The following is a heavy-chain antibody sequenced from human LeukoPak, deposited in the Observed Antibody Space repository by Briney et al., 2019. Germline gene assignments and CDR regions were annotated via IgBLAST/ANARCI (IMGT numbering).Heavy chain of an antibody. Sequence: RASVKVSCKASGYTFTGYYMHWVRQPPGQGLEWMGWINPNSGGTNYAQKFQGRVTMTRDTSISTAYMELSRLRSDDTAVYYCARQTVLRWRQPSIAAAGWFDPWGQGTLVTVSS. CDR2: INPNSGGT. D-gene: IGHD6-13*01. J-gene: IGHJ5*02. V-gene: IGHV1-2*02. CDR3: ARQTVLRWRQPSIAAAGWFDP. CDR1: GYTFTGYY.